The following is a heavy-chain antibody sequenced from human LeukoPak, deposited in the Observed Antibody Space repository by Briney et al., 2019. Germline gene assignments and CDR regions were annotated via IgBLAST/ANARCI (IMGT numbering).Heavy chain of an antibody. V-gene: IGHV5-51*01. CDR1: GYXFTSYW. CDR2: IYPGDSDT. Sequence: GESLKISCNGSGYXFTSYWIGWVRQMPGKGLEWMGIIYPGDSDTRYSPSFQGQVTISADKSISTAYLQWSSLKASDTAMYYCARRGIAVAGGYYFDYWGQGTLVTVSS. CDR3: ARRGIAVAGGYYFDY. D-gene: IGHD6-19*01. J-gene: IGHJ4*02.